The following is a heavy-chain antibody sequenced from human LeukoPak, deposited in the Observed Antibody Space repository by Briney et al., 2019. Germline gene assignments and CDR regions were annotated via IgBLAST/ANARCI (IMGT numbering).Heavy chain of an antibody. CDR2: IYPGDSDT. CDR1: GYSFTSYW. CDR3: ARPWDSDAFDI. V-gene: IGHV5-51*01. Sequence: GESLRISCMGSGYSFTSYWIGWVRHMPGKGLEWMGIIYPGDSDTRYSPSFQGQVTISADKSISTAYLQWSSLKASDTAMYYCARPWDSDAFDIWGQGTMVTVSS. J-gene: IGHJ3*02. D-gene: IGHD1-26*01.